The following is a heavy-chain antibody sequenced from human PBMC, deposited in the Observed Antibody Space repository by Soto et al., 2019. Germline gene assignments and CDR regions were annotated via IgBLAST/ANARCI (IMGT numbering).Heavy chain of an antibody. V-gene: IGHV3-23*01. D-gene: IGHD3-22*01. CDR3: ARGPYYDSSGYYLGY. Sequence: GGSLRLSCAASGFTFSSYAMSWVRQAPGKGLEWVSAISGSGGSTYYADSVKGRFTISRDNSKNTLYLQMNSLRAEDTAVYYCARGPYYDSSGYYLGYWGQGTLVTVSS. CDR1: GFTFSSYA. CDR2: ISGSGGST. J-gene: IGHJ4*02.